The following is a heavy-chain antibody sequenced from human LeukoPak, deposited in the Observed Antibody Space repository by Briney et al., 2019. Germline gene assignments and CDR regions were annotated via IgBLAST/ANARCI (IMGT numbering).Heavy chain of an antibody. J-gene: IGHJ4*02. CDR1: VFTFSSYG. CDR2: IWYQGRNK. V-gene: IGHV3-33*01. Sequence: PGGSLRLSCAASVFTFSSYGMHWFRQAPDKGLEGVAVIWYQGRNKYYADSVKGRFTISRDNSKNTLYLQRNRSGAKDMDVYYCSREHGIVGTDSFDYWAQGTLVTVSS. CDR3: SREHGIVGTDSFDY. D-gene: IGHD1-26*01.